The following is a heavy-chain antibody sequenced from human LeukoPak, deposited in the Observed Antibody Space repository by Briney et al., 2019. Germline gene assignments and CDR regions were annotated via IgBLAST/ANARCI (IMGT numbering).Heavy chain of an antibody. CDR1: GGSFSGYY. D-gene: IGHD2-2*01. CDR2: INHSGST. CDR3: ARFHEYQLRSDYFDY. V-gene: IGHV4-34*01. J-gene: IGHJ4*02. Sequence: SETLSLTCAVYGGSFSGYYWSWIRQPPGKGLEWIGEINHSGSTNYNPSLKSRVTISVDTSKNQFSLKLSSVTAADTAVYYCARFHEYQLRSDYFDYWGQGTLVTVSS.